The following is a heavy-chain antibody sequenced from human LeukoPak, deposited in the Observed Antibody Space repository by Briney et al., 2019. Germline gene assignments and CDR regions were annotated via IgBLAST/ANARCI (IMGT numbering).Heavy chain of an antibody. V-gene: IGHV3-23*01. D-gene: IGHD2-15*01. CDR3: AKFGRYCSGGSCSETPFFDY. CDR2: ISGSGGST. CDR1: GFTFSSYA. Sequence: GGSLRLSCAASGFTFSSYAMSWVRQAPGKGLEWVSAISGSGGSTYYADSVKGRFTISRDNSKNTLYLQMNSLRAEDTAVYYCAKFGRYCSGGSCSETPFFDYWGQGTLVTVSS. J-gene: IGHJ4*02.